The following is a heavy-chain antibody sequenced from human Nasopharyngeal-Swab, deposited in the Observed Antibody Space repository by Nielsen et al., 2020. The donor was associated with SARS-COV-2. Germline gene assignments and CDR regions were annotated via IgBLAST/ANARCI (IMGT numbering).Heavy chain of an antibody. D-gene: IGHD5-12*01. CDR1: GFTFSSYA. CDR2: ISYDGINK. V-gene: IGHV3-30-3*01. J-gene: IGHJ4*02. Sequence: GESLKISCAASGFTFSSYAMHWVRQAPGKGLDWVAVISYDGINKYYADSVKGRFTISRDNSKNTLYLQMNSLRAEDTAVYYCARDSDSGYDTYYFDYWGQGALVTVSS. CDR3: ARDSDSGYDTYYFDY.